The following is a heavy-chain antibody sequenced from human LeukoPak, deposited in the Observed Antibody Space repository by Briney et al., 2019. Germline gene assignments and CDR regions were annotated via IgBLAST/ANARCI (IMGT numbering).Heavy chain of an antibody. V-gene: IGHV3-30*18. CDR1: GFTFSSYG. CDR2: ISYDGSNK. J-gene: IGHJ4*02. CDR3: AKDLVRYSSGYLDY. D-gene: IGHD6-19*01. Sequence: GRSLRLSCAASGFTFSSYGMHWVRQAPGKGLEGVAVISYDGSNKYYADSVKGRFTISRDNSKNTLYLQMNSLRAEDTAVYYCAKDLVRYSSGYLDYWGQGTLVTVSS.